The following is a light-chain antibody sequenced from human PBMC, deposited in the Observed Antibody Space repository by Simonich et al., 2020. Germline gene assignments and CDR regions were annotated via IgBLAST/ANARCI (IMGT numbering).Light chain of an antibody. V-gene: IGLV2-14*01. CDR2: DVS. CDR3: SSYTSSSTLV. CDR1: SSDVGGYNY. Sequence: SALTQPASVSGSPGQSITISCTGTSSDVGGYNYVSWYKQHPGKAPKPMIYDVSKRPSGVSNRFSGSKSGNTASLTISGLQAEDEADYYCSSYTSSSTLVFGGGTKLTVL. J-gene: IGLJ3*02.